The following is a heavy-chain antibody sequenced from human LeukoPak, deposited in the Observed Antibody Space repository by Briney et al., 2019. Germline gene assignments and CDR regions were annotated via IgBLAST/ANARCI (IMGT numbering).Heavy chain of an antibody. J-gene: IGHJ6*03. D-gene: IGHD3-9*01. CDR2: INPNSGGT. V-gene: IGHV1-2*02. CDR3: ARVPYFYDILTDYYYMDV. CDR1: GYTFTGYY. Sequence: GASVKVSCKASGYTFTGYYMHWVRQAPGQGLEWMGWINPNSGGTNYAQKFQGRVTMTRDTSISTAYMELSRLRSDDTAVYYCARVPYFYDILTDYYYMDVWGKGTTVTISS.